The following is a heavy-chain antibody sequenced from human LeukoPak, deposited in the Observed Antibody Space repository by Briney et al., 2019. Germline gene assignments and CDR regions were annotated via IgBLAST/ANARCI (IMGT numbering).Heavy chain of an antibody. D-gene: IGHD2-2*01. V-gene: IGHV1-2*02. Sequence: ASVKVSCKASGYTFTGYYMRWVRQAPGQGLEWMGWINPNSGGTNYAQKFQGRVTMTRDTSISTAYMELSRLRSDDTAVYYCTRDYAAAIDYWGQGTLVTVSS. CDR1: GYTFTGYY. J-gene: IGHJ4*02. CDR3: TRDYAAAIDY. CDR2: INPNSGGT.